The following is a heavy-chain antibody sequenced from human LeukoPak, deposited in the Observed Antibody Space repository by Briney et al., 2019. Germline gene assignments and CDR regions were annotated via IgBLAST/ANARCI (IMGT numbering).Heavy chain of an antibody. CDR1: GFTFSRAW. J-gene: IGHJ4*02. V-gene: IGHV3-15*01. D-gene: IGHD6-19*01. Sequence: PGGSLRLSCAASGFTFSRAWMRWVRQAPGKGLEWVGHIKSKSDGGKADYGPIVKGRFTISRDDSKDTVYLQMNSLKTEDAAVYYCATGGSAWSFDYWGQGTLVTVSS. CDR3: ATGGSAWSFDY. CDR2: IKSKSDGGKA.